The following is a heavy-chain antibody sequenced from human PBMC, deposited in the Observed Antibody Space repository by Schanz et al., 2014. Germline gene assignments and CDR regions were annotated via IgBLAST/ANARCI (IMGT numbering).Heavy chain of an antibody. V-gene: IGHV3-23*04. J-gene: IGHJ4*02. D-gene: IGHD1-1*01. Sequence: EGQLAESGGGLVQPGGSLRLSCAVSGFTFSSYAMSWVRQAPGKGLEWVSALSGSGGSTYYADSVKGRFTISRDNSKNTLYLQMNSLRAGDTAVYYCARGTDWNLHYWGQGALVTVSS. CDR3: ARGTDWNLHY. CDR1: GFTFSSYA. CDR2: LSGSGGST.